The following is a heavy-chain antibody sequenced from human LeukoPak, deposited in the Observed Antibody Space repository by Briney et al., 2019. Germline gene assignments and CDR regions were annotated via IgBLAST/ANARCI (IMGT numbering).Heavy chain of an antibody. CDR1: GFTFSTYS. V-gene: IGHV3-21*01. CDR2: ISSSSSYI. D-gene: IGHD2-2*01. Sequence: PGGSLRLSCTASGFTFSTYSMNWVRQAPGKGLEWVSSISSSSSYIYYADSVKGRFTISRDNAKNSLYLQMNSLRAEDTAVYYCAREACSSTSCYPADPTNWFDPWGQGTLVTVSS. CDR3: AREACSSTSCYPADPTNWFDP. J-gene: IGHJ5*02.